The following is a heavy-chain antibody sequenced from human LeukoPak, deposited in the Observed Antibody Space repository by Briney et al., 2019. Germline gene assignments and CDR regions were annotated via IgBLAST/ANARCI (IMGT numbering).Heavy chain of an antibody. V-gene: IGHV3-23*01. CDR2: IGTSGETT. CDR3: VKDRLNYGSGDFDH. Sequence: GGSLRLSCTASGFTFSSYAMSWVRQAPGKGLEWVSAIGTSGETTYYANSVKGRFTISRDSFKNTLYLQMSSLRAGDTAVYYCVKDRLNYGSGDFDHWGQGTQVTVSS. D-gene: IGHD3-10*01. J-gene: IGHJ4*02. CDR1: GFTFSSYA.